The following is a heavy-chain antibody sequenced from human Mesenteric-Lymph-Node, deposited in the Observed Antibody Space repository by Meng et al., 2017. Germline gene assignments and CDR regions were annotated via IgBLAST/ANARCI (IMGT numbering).Heavy chain of an antibody. D-gene: IGHD6-13*01. CDR1: GGSFSGYY. Sequence: QVQLQQWGAALLKPSEPRSLPCPVHGGSFSGYYWSWIRQPPGKGLEWIGEINHSGSTNYSPSLKSRVTISVDTSKNQFSLKLSSVTAADTAVYYCARGGGNSWYIDYWGQGTLVTVSS. CDR2: INHSGST. CDR3: ARGGGNSWYIDY. V-gene: IGHV4-34*01. J-gene: IGHJ4*02.